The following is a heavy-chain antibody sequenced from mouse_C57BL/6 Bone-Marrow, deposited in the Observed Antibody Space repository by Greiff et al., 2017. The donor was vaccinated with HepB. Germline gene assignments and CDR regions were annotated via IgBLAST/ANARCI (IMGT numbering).Heavy chain of an antibody. J-gene: IGHJ1*03. D-gene: IGHD1-1*01. CDR1: GYSITSDY. CDR3: ARNYYGSSPHWYFDV. Sequence: VHVKQSGPGLAKPSQTLSLTCSVTGYSITSDYWNWIRKFPGNKLEYMGYISYSGSTYYNPSLKSRISITRDTSKNQYYLQLNSVTTEDTATYYCARNYYGSSPHWYFDVWGTGTTVTVSS. CDR2: ISYSGST. V-gene: IGHV3-8*01.